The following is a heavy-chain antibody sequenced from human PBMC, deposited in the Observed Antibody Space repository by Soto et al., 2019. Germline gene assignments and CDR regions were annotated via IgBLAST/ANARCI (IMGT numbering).Heavy chain of an antibody. CDR1: GFTFSSYA. Sequence: QVQLVESGGGVVQPGRSLRLSCAASGFTFSSYAMHWVRQAPGKGLEWVAVISYDGSNKYYADSVKGRFTISRDNSKNTLYLQMNSLRAEDTAVYYCARDQLVPAGYYFDYGGQGTLVTVSS. J-gene: IGHJ4*02. V-gene: IGHV3-30-3*01. CDR3: ARDQLVPAGYYFDY. CDR2: ISYDGSNK. D-gene: IGHD6-6*01.